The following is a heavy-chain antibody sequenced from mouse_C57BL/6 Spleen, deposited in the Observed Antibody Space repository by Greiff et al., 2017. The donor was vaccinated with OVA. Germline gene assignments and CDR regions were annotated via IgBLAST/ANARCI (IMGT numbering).Heavy chain of an antibody. CDR2: IYPGSGNT. D-gene: IGHD2-5*01. CDR3: ARERSNSYAMDY. Sequence: VQRVESGAELVRPGASVRLSCKASGYTFTDYYINWVKQRPGQGLEWIARIYPGSGNTYYNEKLKGKATLTAEKSSSTAYMHLSSLTSEDSAVYFCARERSNSYAMDYWGQGTSVTVSS. CDR1: GYTFTDYY. J-gene: IGHJ4*01. V-gene: IGHV1-76*01.